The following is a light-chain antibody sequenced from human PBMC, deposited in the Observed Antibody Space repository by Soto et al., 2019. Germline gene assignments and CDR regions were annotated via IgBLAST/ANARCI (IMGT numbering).Light chain of an antibody. Sequence: QSVLTQPPSVSGAPGQRVTISCTGSSSNIGTGYDVQWYQQLPGTAPKLLSYYNNNRPSGVPDRFSASKSISGASAFLAITGLSGEDEADYSCPSYNNSLGGSTFVGGIKLTVL. CDR3: PSYNNSLGGST. CDR2: YNN. J-gene: IGLJ2*01. V-gene: IGLV1-40*01. CDR1: SSNIGTGYD.